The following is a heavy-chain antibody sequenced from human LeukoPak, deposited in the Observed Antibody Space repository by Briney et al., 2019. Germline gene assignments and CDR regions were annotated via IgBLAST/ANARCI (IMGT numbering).Heavy chain of an antibody. CDR1: GYTFTSYG. D-gene: IGHD3-22*01. J-gene: IGHJ6*02. CDR2: IIPIFGTA. CDR3: ARGSTVITMIVVAGDGMDV. Sequence: SVKVSCKASGYTFTSYGISWVRQAPGQGLEWMGGIIPIFGTANYAQKFQGRVTITADESTSTAYMELSSLRSEDTAVYYCARGSTVITMIVVAGDGMDVWGQGTTVTVSS. V-gene: IGHV1-69*13.